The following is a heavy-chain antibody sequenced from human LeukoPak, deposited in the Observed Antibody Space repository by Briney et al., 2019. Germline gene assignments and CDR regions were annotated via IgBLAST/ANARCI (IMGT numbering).Heavy chain of an antibody. CDR3: ERGGQGGYDYIWGSYRLSEFDY. CDR2: IYYNGNT. CDR1: GGSISGSSYY. V-gene: IGHV4-39*02. D-gene: IGHD3-16*02. J-gene: IGHJ4*02. Sequence: PSETLSLTCSVSGGSISGSSYYWGWIRQPPGKGLEWIGIIYYNGNTYYNPSLKSRVTISVDTSKNRFSQKLSSVTAADTAVYDCERGGQGGYDYIWGSYRLSEFDYWGQGTLVTVSS.